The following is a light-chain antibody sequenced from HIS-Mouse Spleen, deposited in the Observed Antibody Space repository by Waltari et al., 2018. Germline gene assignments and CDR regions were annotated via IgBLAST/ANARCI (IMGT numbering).Light chain of an antibody. Sequence: SYVLTQPPSVSVAPGKTARITCGGNNIGSKSVHGYQQKPGQAPVLVVYDDSDRPSGIPERFSGSTAGNTATLTISRVEAGDEADSYCQVWDSSSDHWVFGGGTKLTVL. J-gene: IGLJ3*02. CDR2: DDS. V-gene: IGLV3-21*03. CDR1: NIGSKS. CDR3: QVWDSSSDHWV.